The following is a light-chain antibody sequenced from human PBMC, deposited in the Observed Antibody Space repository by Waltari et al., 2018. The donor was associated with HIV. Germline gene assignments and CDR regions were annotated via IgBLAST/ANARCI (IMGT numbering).Light chain of an antibody. V-gene: IGLV2-14*01. J-gene: IGLJ2*01. CDR2: EVS. CDR1: SSDVGGYNY. Sequence: QSALTQPASVSASPVQSITISCPGTSSDVGGYNYVSWYQQHPGKAPKLMIYEVSNRPSGVSNRFSGSKYGNTASLTISGLQAEDEADYYCSSYTSSSTLVFGGGTKLTVL. CDR3: SSYTSSSTLV.